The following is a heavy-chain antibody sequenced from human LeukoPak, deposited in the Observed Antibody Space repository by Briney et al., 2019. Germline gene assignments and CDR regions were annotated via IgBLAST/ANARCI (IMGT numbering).Heavy chain of an antibody. Sequence: QTGGSLRLSCAASGFTFDDYAMHWVRQAPGKGLEWVSGISWNSGSIGYADSVKGRFTISRDNAKNSLYLQMNSLRAEDTALYYCAKDTSGGGSGSYSTFDYWGQGTLVTVSS. CDR2: ISWNSGSI. CDR1: GFTFDDYA. D-gene: IGHD3-10*01. V-gene: IGHV3-9*01. J-gene: IGHJ4*02. CDR3: AKDTSGGGSGSYSTFDY.